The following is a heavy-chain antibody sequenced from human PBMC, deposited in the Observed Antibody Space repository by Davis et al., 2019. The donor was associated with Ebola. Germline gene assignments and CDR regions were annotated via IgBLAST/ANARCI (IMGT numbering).Heavy chain of an antibody. Sequence: PGGSLRLSCAASGFTFSDDFMAWIRQAPGTGLEWVAYISGSGNTILYADSVRGRFTISRENTKNSLYLQMNSLRAEDTAVYYCARETFYYYDSSGYLHAFDIWGQGTMVTVSS. D-gene: IGHD3-22*01. CDR2: ISGSGNTI. V-gene: IGHV3-11*04. CDR1: GFTFSDDF. CDR3: ARETFYYYDSSGYLHAFDI. J-gene: IGHJ3*02.